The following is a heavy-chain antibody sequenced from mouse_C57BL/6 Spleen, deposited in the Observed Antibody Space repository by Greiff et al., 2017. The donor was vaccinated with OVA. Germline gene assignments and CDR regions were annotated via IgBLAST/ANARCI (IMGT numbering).Heavy chain of an antibody. Sequence: VQLQQPGAELVKPGASVKMSCKASGYTFTSYWITWVKQRPGQGLEWIGDIYPGSGSTNYNEKFKSKATLTVDTSSSTAYMQLSSLTSEDSAVYYCAREEGYYDYDEFAYWGQGTLVTVS. CDR2: IYPGSGST. CDR3: AREEGYYDYDEFAY. D-gene: IGHD2-4*01. V-gene: IGHV1-55*01. J-gene: IGHJ3*01. CDR1: GYTFTSYW.